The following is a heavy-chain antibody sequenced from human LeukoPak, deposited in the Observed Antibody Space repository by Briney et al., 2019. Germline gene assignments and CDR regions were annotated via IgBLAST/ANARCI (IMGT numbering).Heavy chain of an antibody. Sequence: ETLSLTCTVSGGSISSSSYYWGWIRQPPGKGLEWVANIKQDGSEKYYVDSVKGRFTISRDNAKNSLYLQMNSLRAEDTAVYYCAREGNSGSYLAPGYFDYWGQGTLVTVSS. V-gene: IGHV3-7*01. J-gene: IGHJ4*02. CDR1: GGSISSSSYY. CDR3: AREGNSGSYLAPGYFDY. D-gene: IGHD1-26*01. CDR2: IKQDGSEK.